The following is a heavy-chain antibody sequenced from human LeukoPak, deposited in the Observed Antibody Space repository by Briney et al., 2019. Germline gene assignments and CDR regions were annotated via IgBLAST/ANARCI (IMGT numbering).Heavy chain of an antibody. V-gene: IGHV3-7*01. Sequence: GGSLRLSCAASGFTFSSYWMSWVRQAPGKGLEWVANIKQDGSEKYYVDSVKGQFTISRDNAKNSLYLQMNSLRAEDTAVYYCARGHTYSSSSWYYFDYWGQGTLVTVSS. CDR2: IKQDGSEK. J-gene: IGHJ4*02. CDR1: GFTFSSYW. D-gene: IGHD6-6*01. CDR3: ARGHTYSSSSWYYFDY.